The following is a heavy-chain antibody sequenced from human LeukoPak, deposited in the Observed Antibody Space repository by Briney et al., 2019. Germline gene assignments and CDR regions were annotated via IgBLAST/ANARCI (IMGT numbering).Heavy chain of an antibody. Sequence: SVKVSCKASGYTFTSYDINWVRQATGQGLEWMGRIIPILGIANYAQKFQGRVTITADKSTSTAYMELSSLRSEDTAVYYCARYIPGGEVYYGMDVWGQGTTVTVSS. CDR1: GYTFTSYD. J-gene: IGHJ6*02. CDR2: IIPILGIA. D-gene: IGHD3-3*01. V-gene: IGHV1-69*04. CDR3: ARYIPGGEVYYGMDV.